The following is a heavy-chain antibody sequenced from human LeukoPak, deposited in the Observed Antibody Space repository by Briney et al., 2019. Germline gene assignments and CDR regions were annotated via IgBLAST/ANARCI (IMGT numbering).Heavy chain of an antibody. D-gene: IGHD1-26*01. Sequence: RGSLRLSCAASGFTFSGYTMTWVRQAPGKGLEWVSVIYSGGSTYYADSVKGRFTISRDNSKNTLYLQMNSLRAEDTAVYYCAKIKVGATGSYYFDYWGQGTLVTVSS. V-gene: IGHV3-66*02. CDR1: GFTFSGYT. CDR2: IYSGGST. CDR3: AKIKVGATGSYYFDY. J-gene: IGHJ4*02.